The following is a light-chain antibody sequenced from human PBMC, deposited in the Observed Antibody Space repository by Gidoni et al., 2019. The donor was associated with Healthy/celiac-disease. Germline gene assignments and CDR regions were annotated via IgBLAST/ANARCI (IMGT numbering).Light chain of an antibody. J-gene: IGKJ1*01. V-gene: IGKV1-9*01. CDR1: QGISSY. Sequence: DIQLTQSPSFLSASVGDRVTLTCRASQGISSYLAWYQQKPGKAPKLLIYAASTLQSGVPSRFSVSGSGTEFTLTISSLQPKDFATYYCQQLNSYPWTFGQGTKVEIK. CDR3: QQLNSYPWT. CDR2: AAS.